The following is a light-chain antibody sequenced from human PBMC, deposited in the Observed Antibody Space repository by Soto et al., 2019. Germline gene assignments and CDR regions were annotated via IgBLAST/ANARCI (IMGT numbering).Light chain of an antibody. CDR2: PAS. CDR1: QGLSSS. J-gene: IGKJ1*01. Sequence: DIQMTQSPSTVSAYVGDRVTLTCRASQGLSSSLAWYQQRPGKAPQILIYPASTLQSGVPARFSGSGSGTDFTLTISRLEPEDFAVYYCQQYGSSPQAFGQGTKVDIK. CDR3: QQYGSSPQA. V-gene: IGKV1-9*01.